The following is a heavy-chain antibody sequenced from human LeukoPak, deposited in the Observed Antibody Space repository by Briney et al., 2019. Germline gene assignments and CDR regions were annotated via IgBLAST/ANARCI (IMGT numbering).Heavy chain of an antibody. J-gene: IGHJ4*02. CDR3: ARVIPGGSGSEY. CDR2: ITSGSYI. D-gene: IGHD3-10*01. V-gene: IGHV3-21*01. Sequence: GGSLRLSYAASGFTFSSYSMNWVRQAPGKGLEWVSSITSGSYIYYADSVKGRFTVSRDNAKNSLSLQMNSLRAEDTAVYYCARVIPGGSGSEYWGQGTLVTVSS. CDR1: GFTFSSYS.